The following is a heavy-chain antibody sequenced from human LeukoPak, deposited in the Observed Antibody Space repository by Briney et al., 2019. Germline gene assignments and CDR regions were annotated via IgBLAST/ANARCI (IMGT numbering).Heavy chain of an antibody. CDR1: GGSISSYY. D-gene: IGHD6-13*01. V-gene: IGHV4-4*07. CDR3: ARSTAAGEFFDY. CDR2: IYTSGST. J-gene: IGHJ4*02. Sequence: SETLSLTCTVSGGSISSYYGSWIRQPAGKGLEWIGHIYTSGSTNYNPSLKSRVTMSVDTSKNQFSLKLSSVTAADTAVYYCARSTAAGEFFDYWGQGTLVTVSS.